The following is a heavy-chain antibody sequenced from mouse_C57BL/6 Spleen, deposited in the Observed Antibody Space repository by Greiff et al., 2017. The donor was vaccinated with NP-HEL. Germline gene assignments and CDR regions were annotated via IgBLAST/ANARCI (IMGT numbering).Heavy chain of an antibody. D-gene: IGHD1-1*01. CDR1: GFTFSDYG. CDR3: ARRRGSTDWYFDV. V-gene: IGHV5-17*01. J-gene: IGHJ1*03. CDR2: ISSGSSTI. Sequence: EVHLVESGGGLVKPGGSLKLSCAASGFTFSDYGMHWVRQAPEKGLEWVAYISSGSSTIYYADTVKGRFTISRDNAKNTLFLQMTSLRSEDTAMYYCARRRGSTDWYFDVWGTGTTVTVSS.